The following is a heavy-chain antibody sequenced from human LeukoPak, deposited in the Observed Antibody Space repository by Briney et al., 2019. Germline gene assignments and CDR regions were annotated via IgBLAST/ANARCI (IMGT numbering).Heavy chain of an antibody. J-gene: IGHJ4*02. CDR2: INHDGSTS. CDR1: GFTFSTFW. Sequence: GGSLRLSCATSGFTFSTFWMHWVRQAPGKGLVWVSRINHDGSTSSYADSVKGRFTISRDNAKNTLYLQMNSLRAEDTAVYYCAREYCSGGSCYPDYWGQGTLVTVSS. V-gene: IGHV3-74*01. CDR3: AREYCSGGSCYPDY. D-gene: IGHD2-15*01.